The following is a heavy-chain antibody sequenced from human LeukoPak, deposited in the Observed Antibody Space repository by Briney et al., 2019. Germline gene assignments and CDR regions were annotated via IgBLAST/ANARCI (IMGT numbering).Heavy chain of an antibody. Sequence: RRASVKVSCKASGYTFTGYYMHWVRQAPGQGLEWMGWINPNSGGTNYAQKFQGRVTMTRDTSISTAYMELSRLRSDDTAVYYCARDPNYYDSSGYKPFDYWGQGTLVTVSS. J-gene: IGHJ4*02. CDR1: GYTFTGYY. V-gene: IGHV1-2*02. CDR2: INPNSGGT. CDR3: ARDPNYYDSSGYKPFDY. D-gene: IGHD3-22*01.